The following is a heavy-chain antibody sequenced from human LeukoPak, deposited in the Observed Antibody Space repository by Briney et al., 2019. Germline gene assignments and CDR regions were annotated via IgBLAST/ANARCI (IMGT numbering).Heavy chain of an antibody. CDR2: ISGSGGST. V-gene: IGHV3-23*01. J-gene: IGHJ4*02. CDR3: ATSTVTTFAPK. Sequence: GGSLRLSCAASGFTFSSYAMSWVRQAPGKGLEWVSAISGSGGSTYYADSVKGRSTISRDNSKNTLYLQMNSLRAEDTAVYYCATSTVTTFAPKRGQGTLVTVSS. CDR1: GFTFSSYA. D-gene: IGHD4-17*01.